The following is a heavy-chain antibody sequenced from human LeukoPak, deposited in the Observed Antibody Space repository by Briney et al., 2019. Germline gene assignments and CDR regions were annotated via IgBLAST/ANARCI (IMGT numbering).Heavy chain of an antibody. CDR3: ARDSVDSSGYYPNWFDP. V-gene: IGHV3-53*01. CDR1: GFTVSSNY. Sequence: GGSLRLSCAASGFTVSSNYMSWVRQAPGKGLEWVSVIYSGGSTYYADSVKGRFTISRDNSKNTLYLQMNSLRAEDTAVYYCARDSVDSSGYYPNWFDPWGQGTLVTVSS. CDR2: IYSGGST. D-gene: IGHD3-22*01. J-gene: IGHJ5*02.